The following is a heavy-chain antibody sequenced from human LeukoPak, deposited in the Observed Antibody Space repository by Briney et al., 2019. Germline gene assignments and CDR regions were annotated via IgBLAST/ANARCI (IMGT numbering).Heavy chain of an antibody. Sequence: GGSQRLSCAASGFTFSSYGMHWVRQAPGKGLEWVAFIRYDGSNKYYADSVKGRFTISRDNSKNTLYLQMNSLRAEDTAVYYCAKDRIAAAGTGFDYWGQGTLVTVSS. D-gene: IGHD6-13*01. CDR2: IRYDGSNK. V-gene: IGHV3-30*02. J-gene: IGHJ4*02. CDR3: AKDRIAAAGTGFDY. CDR1: GFTFSSYG.